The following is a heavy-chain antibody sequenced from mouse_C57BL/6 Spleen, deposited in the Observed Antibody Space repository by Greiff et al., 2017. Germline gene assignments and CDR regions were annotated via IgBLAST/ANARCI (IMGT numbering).Heavy chain of an antibody. J-gene: IGHJ4*01. D-gene: IGHD2-5*01. CDR2: INPYNGGT. V-gene: IGHV1-19*01. CDR3: ARSRSNFYAMDY. CDR1: GYTFTDYY. Sequence: EVQLQQSGPVLVKPGASVKMSCKASGYTFTDYYMNWVKQSHGKSLEWIGVINPYNGGTSYNQKFKGKATLTVDKSSSTAYMELNNLTSEDSAVYYCARSRSNFYAMDYWGQGTSVTVSS.